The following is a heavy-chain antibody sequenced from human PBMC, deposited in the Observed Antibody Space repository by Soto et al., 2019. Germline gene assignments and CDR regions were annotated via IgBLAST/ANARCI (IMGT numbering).Heavy chain of an antibody. J-gene: IGHJ4*02. CDR1: GGSFSGYY. CDR3: ARAGLLNEFDY. D-gene: IGHD2-15*01. CDR2: INHSGST. Sequence: SETLSLTCAVYGGSFSGYYWSWIRQPPGKGLEWIGEINHSGSTNYNPSLKSRVTISVDTSKNQFSLKLSSVTAADTAVYYCARAGLLNEFDYWGQGTLVTVAS. V-gene: IGHV4-34*01.